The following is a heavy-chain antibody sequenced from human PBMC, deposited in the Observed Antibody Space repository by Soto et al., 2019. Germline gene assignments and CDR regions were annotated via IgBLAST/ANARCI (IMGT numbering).Heavy chain of an antibody. CDR2: INAGNGNT. Sequence: QVQLVQSGAEVKKPGASVKVSCKASGYTFTSYAMHWVRQAPGQRLEWRGWINAGNGNTKYSQKFQGRVTITRDTSASTADMELSSLRSEDTAVYYCARDWGNVKSVWFDPWGQGTLVTVSS. D-gene: IGHD3-16*01. CDR3: ARDWGNVKSVWFDP. J-gene: IGHJ5*02. V-gene: IGHV1-3*01. CDR1: GYTFTSYA.